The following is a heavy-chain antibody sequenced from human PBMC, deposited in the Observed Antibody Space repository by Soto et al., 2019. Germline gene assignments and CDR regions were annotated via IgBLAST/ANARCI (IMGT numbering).Heavy chain of an antibody. D-gene: IGHD3-22*01. CDR1: GFSFMAYT. Sequence: GGSLRLSCAASGFSFMAYTMHWVRQSPGRGLEWVALISYDGNSKYYADSVKGRVTISRDNSKNTLDLQMSSVRPEDTAVYYCAKLGFDSSGASSVFDYWGQGTLVTVSS. CDR3: AKLGFDSSGASSVFDY. V-gene: IGHV3-30*18. J-gene: IGHJ4*02. CDR2: ISYDGNSK.